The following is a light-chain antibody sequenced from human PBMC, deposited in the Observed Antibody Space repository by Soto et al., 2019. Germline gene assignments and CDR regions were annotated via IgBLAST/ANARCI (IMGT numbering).Light chain of an antibody. V-gene: IGKV2-28*01. CDR1: QSLLHSNGYNY. CDR2: LGS. Sequence: DIVMTQSPLSLPVTPGEPASISCRSSQSLLHSNGYNYLDWYLQKPGQSPQLLIYLGSNRASGVPYRVSGSGSGTDFTLKISRVEAEDVGVYYCMQALQTPLFGPGTKVDIK. J-gene: IGKJ3*01. CDR3: MQALQTPL.